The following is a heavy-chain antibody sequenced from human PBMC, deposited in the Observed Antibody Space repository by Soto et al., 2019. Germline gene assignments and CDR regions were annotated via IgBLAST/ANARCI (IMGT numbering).Heavy chain of an antibody. J-gene: IGHJ3*02. V-gene: IGHV1-46*01. CDR1: GYTFTSYG. D-gene: IGHD1-7*01. CDR2: INPSGGST. CDR3: ARVPKLELHAFDI. Sequence: ASVKVSCKASGYTFTSYGISWVRQAPGQGLEWMGIINPSGGSTSYAQKFQGRVTMTRDTSTSTVYMELSSLRSEDTAVYYCARVPKLELHAFDIWGQGTMVTVSS.